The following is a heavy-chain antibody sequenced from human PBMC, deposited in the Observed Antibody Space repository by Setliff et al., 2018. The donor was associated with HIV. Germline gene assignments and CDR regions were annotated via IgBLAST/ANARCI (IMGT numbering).Heavy chain of an antibody. J-gene: IGHJ4*02. CDR3: ARRPGGITRARLDN. D-gene: IGHD3-16*01. CDR1: GESFSRYY. Sequence: SETLSLTCAVYGESFSRYYFTWIRQAPGRGLEWIGEINRSAFTKYNPSLASRVTTSIDTSKNQFSLLLSSVTAADTAMYFCARRPGGITRARLDNWGQGTLVTVSS. V-gene: IGHV4-34*01. CDR2: INRSAFT.